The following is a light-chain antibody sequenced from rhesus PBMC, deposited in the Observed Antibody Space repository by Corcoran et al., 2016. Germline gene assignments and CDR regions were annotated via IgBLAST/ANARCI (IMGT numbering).Light chain of an antibody. CDR2: KAS. J-gene: IGKJ1*01. CDR3: QHGYGITPA. Sequence: DIQMTQSPSSLSASVGDRVTITRQASQAISNHFALYHQKPEKGPKLLIYKASTLQSGVPSRFSGSGSGTDFPLTISSLQPEDFATDYGQHGYGITPAFGQGTKVGIK. CDR1: QAISNH. V-gene: IGKV1-25*01.